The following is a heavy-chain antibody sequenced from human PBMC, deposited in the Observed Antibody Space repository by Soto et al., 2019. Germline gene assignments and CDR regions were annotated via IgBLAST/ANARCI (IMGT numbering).Heavy chain of an antibody. CDR1: GFTFSSYG. Sequence: QVQLVESGGGVVQPGRSLRLSCAASGFTFSSYGMHWVRQAPGKGLEWVAVISYDGSNKYYADSVKGRFTISRDNSKNTLYLQMNSLRAEDTAVYYCANGGPREDIVVVPPDKGYGMDLWGQGTTVTVSS. CDR2: ISYDGSNK. J-gene: IGHJ6*02. CDR3: ANGGPREDIVVVPPDKGYGMDL. V-gene: IGHV3-30*18. D-gene: IGHD2-2*01.